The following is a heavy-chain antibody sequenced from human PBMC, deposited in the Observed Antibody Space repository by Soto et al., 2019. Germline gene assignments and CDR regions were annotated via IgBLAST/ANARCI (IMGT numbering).Heavy chain of an antibody. CDR1: GFPFSSFS. Sequence: VQVVESGGGLVKPGGSVRLACAASGFPFSSFSWNWVRQAPGKGLEWVSSISPGGNSVYYADSVKGRFTISRDNAKNTLYLQMNNLRAEEAAVYYGARRRAPRGWGLIDYWGQGTVVTVSS. CDR3: ARRRAPRGWGLIDY. V-gene: IGHV3-21*02. J-gene: IGHJ4*02. D-gene: IGHD6-19*01. CDR2: ISPGGNSV.